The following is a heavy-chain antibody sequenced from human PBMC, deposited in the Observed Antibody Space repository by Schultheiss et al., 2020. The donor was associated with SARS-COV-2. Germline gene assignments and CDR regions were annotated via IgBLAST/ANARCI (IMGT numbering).Heavy chain of an antibody. D-gene: IGHD6-13*01. CDR2: ISGSGGFT. CDR3: AKVGDSSSWYESDY. CDR1: GFTVSSNY. J-gene: IGHJ4*02. V-gene: IGHV3-23*01. Sequence: GGSLRLSCAASGFTVSSNYMSWVRQAPGKGLEWVSSISGSGGFTYYADSVKGRFTISRDNSKNTLSLHMNSLRAEDTAVYYCAKVGDSSSWYESDYWGQGTLVTVSS.